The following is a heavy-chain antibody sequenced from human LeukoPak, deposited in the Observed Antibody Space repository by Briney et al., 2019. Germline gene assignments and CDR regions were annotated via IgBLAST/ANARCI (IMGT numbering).Heavy chain of an antibody. D-gene: IGHD3-10*01. CDR3: ATSYYSGSGSYRLLDY. V-gene: IGHV1-24*01. J-gene: IGHJ4*02. CDR1: GYTLTELS. CDR2: FDPEDGET. Sequence: ASVKVSCKVSGYTLTELSMHWVRQAPGKGLEWMGGFDPEDGETIYAQKFQGRVTMTEDTSTDTAYMELSSLRSEDTAVYYCATSYYSGSGSYRLLDYWGQGTLVTVSS.